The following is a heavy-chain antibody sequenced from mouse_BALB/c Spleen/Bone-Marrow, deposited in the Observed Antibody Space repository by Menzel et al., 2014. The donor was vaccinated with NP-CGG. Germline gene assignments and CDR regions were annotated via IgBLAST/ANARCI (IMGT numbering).Heavy chain of an antibody. V-gene: IGHV7-3*02. Sequence: EVHLVESGGGLVQPGGSLRLSCATSGFTFTDYYMNWVRQPPGKALERLGFIRNKANGYTTAYSASVKGQFTVSRDNSQNILCLQMNTLRAECSATYYFARDQVRVLFDYWGQGTTRTVSS. J-gene: IGHJ2*01. D-gene: IGHD2-14*01. CDR1: GFTFTDYY. CDR3: ARDQVRVLFDY. CDR2: IRNKANGYTT.